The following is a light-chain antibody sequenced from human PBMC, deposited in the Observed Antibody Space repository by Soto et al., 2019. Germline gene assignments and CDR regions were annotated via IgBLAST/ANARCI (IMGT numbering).Light chain of an antibody. Sequence: EIVLTQSPAILSLSPGERASLSCRASQSISNYLGWYQQKPGQAPRLLIYDASNRAAGIPARFSGSGSGTDFTLTISSLEPEDFAVYYCQQRSDFLSFGGGTKVEIK. CDR3: QQRSDFLS. CDR1: QSISNY. CDR2: DAS. V-gene: IGKV3-11*01. J-gene: IGKJ4*01.